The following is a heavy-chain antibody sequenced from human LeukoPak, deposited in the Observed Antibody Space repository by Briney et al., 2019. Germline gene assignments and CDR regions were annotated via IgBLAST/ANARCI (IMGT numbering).Heavy chain of an antibody. Sequence: KVSCKGSGYSFTSYWIGWVRQMPGKGLEWMGIIYPGDSDTRYSPSFQGQVTISADKSISTAYLQWSSLKASDTAMYYCARHLSGDLFLFDYWGQGTLVTVSS. V-gene: IGHV5-51*01. CDR1: GYSFTSYW. D-gene: IGHD4-17*01. J-gene: IGHJ4*02. CDR2: IYPGDSDT. CDR3: ARHLSGDLFLFDY.